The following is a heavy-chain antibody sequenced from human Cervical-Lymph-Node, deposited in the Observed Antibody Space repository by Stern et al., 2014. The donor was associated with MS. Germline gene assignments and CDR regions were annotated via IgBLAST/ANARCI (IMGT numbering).Heavy chain of an antibody. J-gene: IGHJ4*02. CDR3: ARLKGILLDYFDS. Sequence: QVQLQESGPGLVKPSETLSLTCTVSNGYISRNYWSWIRQPPGKRLEWIGYISHTGRTKYNPSLESRITISVDTSKAQFSLRLNSVTAADTAVYYCARLKGILLDYFDSWGQGTLVAVSS. CDR2: ISHTGRT. D-gene: IGHD3-10*01. CDR1: NGYISRNY. V-gene: IGHV4-59*01.